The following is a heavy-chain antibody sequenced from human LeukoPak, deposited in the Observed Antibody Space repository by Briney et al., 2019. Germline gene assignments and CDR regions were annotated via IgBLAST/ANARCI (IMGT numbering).Heavy chain of an antibody. CDR2: LSCSAGGT. D-gene: IGHD3-16*02. CDR1: GLTLSNYA. Sequence: PGGSLRLFCGVSGLTLSNYAMSWVRQATGKGLEWVAGLSCSAGGTLYAHCVKGRFTISRDNSKNTLFLQMDRLRAEDTAVYFCAKRGVVVRVFLVGFHREAYYFDSWGQGAHVTVSS. V-gene: IGHV3-23*01. CDR3: AKRGVVVRVFLVGFHREAYYFDS. J-gene: IGHJ4*02.